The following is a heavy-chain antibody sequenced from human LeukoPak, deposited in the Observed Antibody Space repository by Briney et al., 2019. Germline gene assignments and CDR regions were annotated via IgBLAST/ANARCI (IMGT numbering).Heavy chain of an antibody. CDR3: ARQTYYYDSSGYYEHYFDY. CDR2: ISDIGSI. D-gene: IGHD3-22*01. V-gene: IGHV4-59*08. Sequence: TSETLSLTCTVSGGSISSYYWSWIRQPPGKGLEWIAYISDIGSINYNPSLKSRVTISLDTSKNQFSLKLSSVTAADTAVYYCARQTYYYDSSGYYEHYFDYWGQGTLVTVSS. J-gene: IGHJ4*02. CDR1: GGSISSYY.